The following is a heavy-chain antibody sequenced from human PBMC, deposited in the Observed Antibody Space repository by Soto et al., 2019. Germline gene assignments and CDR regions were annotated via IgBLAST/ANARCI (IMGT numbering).Heavy chain of an antibody. J-gene: IGHJ3*01. D-gene: IGHD2-21*01. V-gene: IGHV1-69*01. CDR2: ITPVFGTR. CDR1: GGTFTSFA. CDR3: ARELIVVVPMSHAVDV. Sequence: QVQLVQSGAAVTKPGSSVKVSCKASGGTFTSFAFSWVRQAPGQGLEWMGGITPVFGTRDYAQNFQGRLTITANDSTSTVFMELSSLRSEDTALYYCARELIVVVPMSHAVDVWGQGTIVTVSS.